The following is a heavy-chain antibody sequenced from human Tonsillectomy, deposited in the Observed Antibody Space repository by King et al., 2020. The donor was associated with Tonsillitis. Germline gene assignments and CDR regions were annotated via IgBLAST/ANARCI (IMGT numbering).Heavy chain of an antibody. Sequence: HVQLVESGAAVKKPGASVKVSCKASGFTFTGYYMHWVRQAPGQGLEWMGWINPNSGGTNYAQKFQGRVTMTRDTSISTAYMELTRLRSGGTAVYYCARGGGGFDSWGQGTLVTVSS. D-gene: IGHD3-10*01. CDR3: ARGGGGFDS. J-gene: IGHJ4*02. V-gene: IGHV1-2*02. CDR2: INPNSGGT. CDR1: GFTFTGYY.